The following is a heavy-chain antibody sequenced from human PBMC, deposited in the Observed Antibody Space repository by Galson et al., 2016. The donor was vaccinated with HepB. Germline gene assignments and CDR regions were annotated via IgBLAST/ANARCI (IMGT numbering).Heavy chain of an antibody. CDR3: PREMTGSYFD. V-gene: IGHV3-7*01. J-gene: IGHJ4*02. Sequence: SLRLSCAASGFTFNAHWMNWVRQAPGKGLEWVANIRGDGIVSYYAESVRGRFTISRDNAKSSLYLQMNGLRVDETAVYYCPREMTGSYFDWGQGTLATVSS. CDR2: IRGDGIVS. D-gene: IGHD3-10*01. CDR1: GFTFNAHW.